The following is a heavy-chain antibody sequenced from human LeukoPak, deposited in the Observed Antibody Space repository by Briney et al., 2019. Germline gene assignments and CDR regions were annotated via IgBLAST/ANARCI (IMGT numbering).Heavy chain of an antibody. Sequence: ASVKVSCKASGYTFTGYYMHWVRQAPGQGLEWVGWINPNSGGTNYAQKFQGRVTMTRDTSISTAYMELSRLRSDDTAVYYCARSGYSSSWYGTSPADYWGQGTLVTVSS. D-gene: IGHD6-13*01. CDR2: INPNSGGT. J-gene: IGHJ4*02. CDR3: ARSGYSSSWYGTSPADY. CDR1: GYTFTGYY. V-gene: IGHV1-2*02.